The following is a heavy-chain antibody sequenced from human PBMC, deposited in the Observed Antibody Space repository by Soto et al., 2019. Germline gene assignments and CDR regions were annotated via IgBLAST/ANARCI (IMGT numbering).Heavy chain of an antibody. V-gene: IGHV3-11*01. J-gene: IGHJ5*02. CDR1: GFTFSDYY. CDR3: ARDSDGYTSSTNWFDP. Sequence: QVQLVQSGGGLVEPGGSLRLSCAASGFTFSDYYISWIRQAPGKGLEWVSYISSGGSNIYHADSVKGRFTISRDNAKNSVYLQMNSLRAEDTAVYYCARDSDGYTSSTNWFDPWGQGTLVTVSS. CDR2: ISSGGSNI. D-gene: IGHD6-13*01.